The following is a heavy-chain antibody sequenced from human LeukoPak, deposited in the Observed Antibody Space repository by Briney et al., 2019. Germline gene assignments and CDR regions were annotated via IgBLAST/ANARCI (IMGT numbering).Heavy chain of an antibody. V-gene: IGHV4-34*01. J-gene: IGHJ2*01. Sequence: SETLSLTCAVYGGSFSGYYWSWIRQPPGKGLEWIGEINHSGSTNYNPSLKSRVTISVDTSKNQFSLKLSSVTAADTAVYYCARGDYGDYRWYFDLWGRGTLVTVSS. D-gene: IGHD4-17*01. CDR2: INHSGST. CDR1: GGSFSGYY. CDR3: ARGDYGDYRWYFDL.